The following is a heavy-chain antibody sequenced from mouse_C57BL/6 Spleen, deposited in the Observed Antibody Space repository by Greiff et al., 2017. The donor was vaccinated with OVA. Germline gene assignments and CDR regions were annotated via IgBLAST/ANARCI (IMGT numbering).Heavy chain of an antibody. V-gene: IGHV1-80*01. D-gene: IGHD2-1*01. CDR1: GYAFSSYW. CDR2: IYPGDGDT. CDR3: AKRGGYGNYLYWYFDV. J-gene: IGHJ1*03. Sequence: VQLVESGAELVKPGASVKISCKASGYAFSSYWMNWVKQRPGKGLEWIGQIYPGDGDTNYNGKFKGKATLTADKSSSTAYMQLSSLTSEDSAVYFCAKRGGYGNYLYWYFDVWGTGTTVTVSS.